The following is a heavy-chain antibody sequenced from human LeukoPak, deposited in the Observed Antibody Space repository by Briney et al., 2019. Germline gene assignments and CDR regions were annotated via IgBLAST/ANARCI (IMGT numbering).Heavy chain of an antibody. CDR2: ISAYNGNT. D-gene: IGHD3-3*01. Sequence: GASVKVSCKASGYTFTSYGISWVRQAPGQGLEWMGWISAYNGNTNYAQKLQGRVTMTTDTSTSTAYMEPRSLRSDDTAVYYCARAVFGVVIIGGNWFDPWGQGTLVTVSS. CDR3: ARAVFGVVIIGGNWFDP. CDR1: GYTFTSYG. J-gene: IGHJ5*02. V-gene: IGHV1-18*01.